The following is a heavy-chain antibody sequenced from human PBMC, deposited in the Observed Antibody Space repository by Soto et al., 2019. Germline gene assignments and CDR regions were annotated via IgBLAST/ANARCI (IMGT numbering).Heavy chain of an antibody. CDR3: AKGDYGGNSHTFDI. J-gene: IGHJ3*02. D-gene: IGHD4-17*01. Sequence: QVQLVESGGGVVQPGRSLRLSCAASGFTFSGYGMHWVRQAPGKGLEWVAVISYDGSNKYYADSVEGRLTISRDNSQNTLYLQMNSLRTEDTAVYYCAKGDYGGNSHTFDIWGQGTMVTVSS. V-gene: IGHV3-30*18. CDR1: GFTFSGYG. CDR2: ISYDGSNK.